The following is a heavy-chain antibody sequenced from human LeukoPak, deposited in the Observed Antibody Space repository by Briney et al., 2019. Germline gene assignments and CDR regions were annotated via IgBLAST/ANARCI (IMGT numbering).Heavy chain of an antibody. D-gene: IGHD3-3*01. CDR1: GFTFSDYY. CDR2: ISSSGSTI. J-gene: IGHJ2*01. Sequence: GGSLRLSCAASGFTFSDYYMSWIRQAPGKGLEWVSYISSSGSTIYYADSVKGRFTISRDNAKNSLYLQMNSLRAEDMALYYCAKGHDFWSGHESGYFDLWGRGTLVTVSS. CDR3: AKGHDFWSGHESGYFDL. V-gene: IGHV3-11*01.